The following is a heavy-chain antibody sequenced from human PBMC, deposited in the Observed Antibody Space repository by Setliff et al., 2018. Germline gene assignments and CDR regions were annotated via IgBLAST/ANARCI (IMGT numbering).Heavy chain of an antibody. V-gene: IGHV4-39*01. CDR1: GDSISSGTYY. Sequence: SETLSLTCTVSGDSISSGTYYWSWIRQPPGKGLEWIGRIYYRGTTYYNASLRSRLTISVDTSKNQFSLKLTSVTAADTAVYYCARHLGAQRIADPGALVSWGQGALVTVSS. CDR2: IYYRGTT. CDR3: ARHLGAQRIADPGALVS. J-gene: IGHJ4*02. D-gene: IGHD6-13*01.